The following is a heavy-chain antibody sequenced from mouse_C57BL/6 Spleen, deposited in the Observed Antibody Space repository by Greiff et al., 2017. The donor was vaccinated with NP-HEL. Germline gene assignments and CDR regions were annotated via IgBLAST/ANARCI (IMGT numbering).Heavy chain of an antibody. CDR3: AREEGYYVPAWFAY. D-gene: IGHD2-3*01. J-gene: IGHJ3*01. V-gene: IGHV1-53*01. CDR2: INPSNGGT. CDR1: GYTFTSYW. Sequence: QVQLQQPGTELVKPGASVKLSCKASGYTFTSYWMHWVKQRPGQGLEWIGNINPSNGGTNYNEKFKSKATLTVDKSSSTAYMQLSSLPSEDSAVYYCAREEGYYVPAWFAYWGQGTLVTVSA.